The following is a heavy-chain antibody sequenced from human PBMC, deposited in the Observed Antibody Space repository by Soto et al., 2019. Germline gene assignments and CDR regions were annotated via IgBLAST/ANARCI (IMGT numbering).Heavy chain of an antibody. D-gene: IGHD3-9*01. CDR3: ARSPPYYDILDGYYTPPSYNWFDP. J-gene: IGHJ5*02. CDR2: ISAYNGNT. V-gene: IGHV1-18*01. CDR1: GYTFPSYG. Sequence: ASVKGSCKASGYTFPSYGISWGRQAPGQGLEWMGWISAYNGNTNYAQKLQGRVTMTTDTSTSTAYMELRSLRSDDTAVYYCARSPPYYDILDGYYTPPSYNWFDPWGQGTLVTVSS.